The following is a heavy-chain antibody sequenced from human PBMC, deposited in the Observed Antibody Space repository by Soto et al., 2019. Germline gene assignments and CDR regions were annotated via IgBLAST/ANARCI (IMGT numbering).Heavy chain of an antibody. Sequence: TLSLTCAVYGGSFSGYYWSWIRQPPGKGLEWIGEINHSGSTNYNPSLKSRVTISVDTSKNQFSLKLSSVTAADTAVYYCARVTGRYYYGMDVWGQGTTVTVSS. CDR2: INHSGST. CDR1: GGSFSGYY. CDR3: ARVTGRYYYGMDV. J-gene: IGHJ6*02. V-gene: IGHV4-34*01.